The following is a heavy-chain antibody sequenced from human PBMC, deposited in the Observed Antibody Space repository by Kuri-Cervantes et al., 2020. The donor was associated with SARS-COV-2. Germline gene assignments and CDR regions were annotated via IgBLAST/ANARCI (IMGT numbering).Heavy chain of an antibody. V-gene: IGHV1-45*02. CDR1: GDTFTYRF. CDR3: ARSGPGAISREDGALDI. Sequence: SVKVSCKASGDTFTYRFLHWVRQAPGQAPEWMGWITPFNGNTKYAQKFQDRVTITRDRSMNTAYMELSSLRSEDTAMYYCARSGPGAISREDGALDIWGQETMVTVSS. D-gene: IGHD4/OR15-4a*01. J-gene: IGHJ3*02. CDR2: ITPFNGNT.